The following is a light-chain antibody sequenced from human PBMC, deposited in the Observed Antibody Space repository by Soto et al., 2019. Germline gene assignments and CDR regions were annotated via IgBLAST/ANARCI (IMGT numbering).Light chain of an antibody. CDR2: ENN. J-gene: IGLJ3*02. CDR1: SGSIASNH. CDR3: QSYDNTTHVV. V-gene: IGLV6-57*04. Sequence: NFMLTQPPSVPESPGKTVSLSCIRSSGSIASNHVQWYQQRPGSAPTILIYENNRRPSGVPDRFSGSIDTSSNSASLTISGLKNEDEADYYCQSYDNTTHVVFGGGTKLTVL.